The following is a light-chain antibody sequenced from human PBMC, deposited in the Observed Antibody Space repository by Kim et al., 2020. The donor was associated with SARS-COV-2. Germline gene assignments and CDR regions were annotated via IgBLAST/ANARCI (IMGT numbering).Light chain of an antibody. CDR2: DAS. Sequence: SLSPRDRATRSCRASQSIDSPLALYQQKPGQAPSLLIYDASNRATGIPPRFSGSGSGTDFTLIIYSLKPEDSAVYYCQQRRHWPVTFGQGTKLEI. CDR3: QQRRHWPVT. J-gene: IGKJ2*01. V-gene: IGKV3-11*01. CDR1: QSIDSP.